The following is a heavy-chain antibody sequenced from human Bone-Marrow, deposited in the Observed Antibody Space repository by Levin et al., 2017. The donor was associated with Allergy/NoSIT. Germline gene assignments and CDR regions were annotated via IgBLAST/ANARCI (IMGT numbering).Heavy chain of an antibody. CDR3: ARGNIRGRTYTVWFDP. CDR2: VHTSGSA. V-gene: IGHV4-4*07. CDR1: GGSTSNYY. J-gene: IGHJ5*02. Sequence: SQTLSLTCTVSGGSTSNYYGSWIRQPAGGGLEWIGRVHTSGSADYNPSLKSRVTMSIDTSRNRFSLRLTSVTAADTAVYYCARGNIRGRTYTVWFDPWGQGTLVTVPS. D-gene: IGHD2/OR15-2a*01.